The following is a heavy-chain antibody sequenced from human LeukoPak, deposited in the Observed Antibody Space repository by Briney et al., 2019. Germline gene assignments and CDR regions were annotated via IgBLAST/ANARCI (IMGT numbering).Heavy chain of an antibody. J-gene: IGHJ5*02. CDR3: AKDLLRDRWFGES. CDR2: IRYEGSDK. Sequence: GGSLTLSCAASGFTFSYYGMHWVRQAPGKGLEWAAFIRYEGSDKYYADSVKGRFTISRDNSENTLYLDMKSLRAEDTAVYYCAKDLLRDRWFGESWGQGTLVTVSS. D-gene: IGHD3-10*01. V-gene: IGHV3-30*02. CDR1: GFTFSYYG.